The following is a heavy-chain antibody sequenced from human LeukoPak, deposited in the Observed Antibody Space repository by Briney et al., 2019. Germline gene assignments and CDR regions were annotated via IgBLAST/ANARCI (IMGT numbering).Heavy chain of an antibody. J-gene: IGHJ4*02. D-gene: IGHD6-13*01. CDR3: ATYRGYPVDY. Sequence: GASLRLSCAASGFTFRSSWMSWVRQAPGKGLEWVANIKEDGSEKRYVDSVKGRFTISRDNGKNTLYLQMNSLRAEDTAVYYCATYRGYPVDYWGQGTLVTVSS. V-gene: IGHV3-7*01. CDR1: GFTFRSSW. CDR2: IKEDGSEK.